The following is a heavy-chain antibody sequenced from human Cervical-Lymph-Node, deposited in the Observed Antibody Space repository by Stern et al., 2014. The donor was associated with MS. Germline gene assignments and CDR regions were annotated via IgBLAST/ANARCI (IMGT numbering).Heavy chain of an antibody. D-gene: IGHD3-3*01. V-gene: IGHV7-4-1*02. CDR1: GYTFTKYL. J-gene: IGHJ5*02. CDR3: ARDMSDFWSDYGHNWFDP. Sequence: VQLVQSGSELKKPGASVTISCKASGYTFTKYLIHWVRQAPGQGLEWMGWINSHPGAPMYARDFAGRFVFSLDSSVTTASLQISRLKTEDTAVYYCARDMSDFWSDYGHNWFDPWGQGTLVTVSS. CDR2: INSHPGAP.